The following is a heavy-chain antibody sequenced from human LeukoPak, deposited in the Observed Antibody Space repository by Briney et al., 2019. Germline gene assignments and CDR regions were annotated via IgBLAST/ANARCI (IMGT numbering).Heavy chain of an antibody. CDR3: AKSLSRTDRSALYMDV. J-gene: IGHJ6*03. D-gene: IGHD6-25*01. CDR1: GFTFSSYS. CDR2: ISSSSSYI. V-gene: IGHV3-21*01. Sequence: PGGSLRLSCAASGFTFSSYSMNWVRQAPGKGLEWVSSISSSSSYIYYADSVKGRFTISRDKAKNSLYLQMNSLRAEDTAVYYCAKSLSRTDRSALYMDVWGKGTTVTVSS.